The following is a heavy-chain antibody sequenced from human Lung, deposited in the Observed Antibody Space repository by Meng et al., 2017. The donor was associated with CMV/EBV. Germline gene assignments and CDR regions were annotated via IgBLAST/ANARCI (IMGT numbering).Heavy chain of an antibody. V-gene: IGHV1-2*02. CDR1: GYTFTGYY. CDR2: INPNSGGT. D-gene: IGHD3-22*01. J-gene: IGHJ5*02. Sequence: SGYTFTGYYMHWVRQAPGQGIEWMGWINPNSGGTNYAQKFQGRVTMTRDTSISTAYMELSRLRSDDTAVYYCARRYSSGYSNWFDPWGQGTLVTVSS. CDR3: ARRYSSGYSNWFDP.